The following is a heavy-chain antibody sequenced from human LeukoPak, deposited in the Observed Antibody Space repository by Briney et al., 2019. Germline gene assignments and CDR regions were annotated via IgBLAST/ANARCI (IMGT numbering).Heavy chain of an antibody. CDR1: GYTFTSYG. Sequence: ASVKVSCKASGYTFTSYGISWVRQAPGRGLEWMGWISAYNGNTNYAQKLQGRVTMTTDTSTSTAYMELRSLRSDDTAVYYCARDRGAFSGSYDLDYWGQGTLVTVSS. CDR3: ARDRGAFSGSYDLDY. V-gene: IGHV1-18*01. J-gene: IGHJ4*02. D-gene: IGHD1-26*01. CDR2: ISAYNGNT.